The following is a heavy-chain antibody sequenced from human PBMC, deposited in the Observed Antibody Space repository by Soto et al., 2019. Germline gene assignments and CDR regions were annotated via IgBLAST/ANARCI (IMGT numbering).Heavy chain of an antibody. CDR2: VDPGDGET. J-gene: IGHJ4*02. CDR3: ATVGCTNGVCPF. V-gene: IGHV1-69-2*01. Sequence: ASVKVSCKVSGYTFTDYYMHWVQQAPGKGLEWMGLVDPGDGETIYAEKFQGRVTITADTSTDTAYMELSSLRSEDTAVYYCATVGCTNGVCPFWGQGTLVTVSS. D-gene: IGHD2-8*01. CDR1: GYTFTDYY.